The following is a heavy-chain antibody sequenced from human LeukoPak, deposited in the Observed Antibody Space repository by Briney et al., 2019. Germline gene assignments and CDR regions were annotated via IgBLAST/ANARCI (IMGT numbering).Heavy chain of an antibody. Sequence: HPGGSLRLSCAASGFTFSSYWMSWVRQAPGKGLEWVANIKQDGSEKYYVDSVKGRFTISRDNAKNSLYLQMNSLRAEDTAVYYCARGSCSSTSCRYYYYMDVWGKGTTVTVSS. CDR2: IKQDGSEK. V-gene: IGHV3-7*01. D-gene: IGHD2-2*01. CDR3: ARGSCSSTSCRYYYYMDV. CDR1: GFTFSSYW. J-gene: IGHJ6*03.